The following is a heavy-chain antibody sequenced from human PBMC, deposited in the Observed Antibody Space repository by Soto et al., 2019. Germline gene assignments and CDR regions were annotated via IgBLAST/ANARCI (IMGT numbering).Heavy chain of an antibody. CDR1: GYSFTNSW. CDR3: ERRRIGLDY. V-gene: IGHV5-51*01. J-gene: IGHJ4*02. CDR2: IYPGDSDT. Sequence: PGESLKISCKGSGYSFTNSWIGWVRQMPGKGLEWMGIIYPGDSDTRYSPSFQGQVTISADKSISTTYLQWGSLKASDTAIYYCERRRIGLDYWGQGTLVTVSS.